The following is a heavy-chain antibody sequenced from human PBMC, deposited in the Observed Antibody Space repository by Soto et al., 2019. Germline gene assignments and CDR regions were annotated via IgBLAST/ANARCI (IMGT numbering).Heavy chain of an antibody. CDR2: INAGNGNT. V-gene: IGHV1-3*01. J-gene: IGHJ6*02. Sequence: ASVKVSCKASGYTFTSYAMHWVRQAPGQRLEWMGWINAGNGNTKYSQKFQGRVTITRDTSASTAYMELSSLRSEDTAVYYCARDLVSGSYYYYYGMDVWGQGTTVTVSS. CDR3: ARDLVSGSYYYYYGMDV. D-gene: IGHD1-26*01. CDR1: GYTFTSYA.